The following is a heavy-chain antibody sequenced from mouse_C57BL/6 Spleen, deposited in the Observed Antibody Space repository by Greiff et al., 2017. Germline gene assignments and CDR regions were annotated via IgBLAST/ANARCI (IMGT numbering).Heavy chain of an antibody. V-gene: IGHV1-59*01. Sequence: QVQLQQSGAELVRPGTSVKLSCKASGYTFTSYWMHWVKQRPGQGLEWIGVIDPSDSYTNYNQKFKGKATLTVDTSSSTAYMQLSSLTSEDSAVYYCARGITTVADYWGQGTTLTVSS. J-gene: IGHJ2*01. CDR1: GYTFTSYW. CDR3: ARGITTVADY. CDR2: IDPSDSYT. D-gene: IGHD1-1*01.